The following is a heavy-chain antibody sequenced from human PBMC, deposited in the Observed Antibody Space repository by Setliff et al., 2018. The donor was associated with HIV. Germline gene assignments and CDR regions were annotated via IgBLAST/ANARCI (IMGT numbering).Heavy chain of an antibody. D-gene: IGHD4-17*01. CDR1: GYSISSYY. J-gene: IGHJ4*02. Sequence: PSETLSLTCSVSGYSISSYYWSWIRQPPGKGLEWIGYIYHSGTTYYNPSLKSRVTISVDTSKNQFSLKLSSVTAADTAVYYCARVRQVSDYGDYDYYFDYWGQGALVTVSS. V-gene: IGHV4-59*08. CDR2: IYHSGTT. CDR3: ARVRQVSDYGDYDYYFDY.